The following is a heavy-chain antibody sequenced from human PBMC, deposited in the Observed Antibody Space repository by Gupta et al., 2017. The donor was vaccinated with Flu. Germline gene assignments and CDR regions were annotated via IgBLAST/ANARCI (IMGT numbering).Heavy chain of an antibody. V-gene: IGHV5-10-1*01. CDR1: GYSFTRYW. D-gene: IGHD1-1*01. Sequence: EVLLVQSGAEVKKPGESLRISCKGSGYSFTRYWISWVRQTPGKGLEWMARIDPSESDSTDSPSFQGHVSISTDESVSTAYLQWSVMEASDTAMYYGARYSISEGTTWDVFDYWGRGTLVTVSS. J-gene: IGHJ4*02. CDR3: ARYSISEGTTWDVFDY. CDR2: IDPSESDS.